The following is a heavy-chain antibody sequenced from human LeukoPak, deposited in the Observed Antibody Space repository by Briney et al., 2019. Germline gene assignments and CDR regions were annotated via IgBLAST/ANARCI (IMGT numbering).Heavy chain of an antibody. V-gene: IGHV3-30-3*01. J-gene: IGHJ4*02. CDR1: RFTFSSFA. D-gene: IGHD6-13*01. CDR3: ARAGYTSAWYYFEK. Sequence: QPGRTLRLSCAASRFTFSSFAMHWVRQAPGKGLEWVALISYDGSNKYYADSVKGRFTISRDNSKNTLYLQMNSLRAEDTAVYYCARAGYTSAWYYFEKWGQGTLVTVSS. CDR2: ISYDGSNK.